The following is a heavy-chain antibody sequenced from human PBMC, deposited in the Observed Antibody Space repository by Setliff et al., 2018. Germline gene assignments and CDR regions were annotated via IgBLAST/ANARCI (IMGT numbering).Heavy chain of an antibody. CDR2: IKHDGSEK. CDR1: GGTFSSYA. J-gene: IGHJ4*02. V-gene: IGHV3-7*03. D-gene: IGHD3-3*01. CDR3: ARRETYYNFWSGYYAY. Sequence: GASVKVSCKASGGTFSSYAISWVRQAPGKGLEWVANIKHDGSEKNYVDSVKGRFTISRDNAENSLYLQMNSLRAEDTAVYYCARRETYYNFWSGYYAYWGQGTLVTVSS.